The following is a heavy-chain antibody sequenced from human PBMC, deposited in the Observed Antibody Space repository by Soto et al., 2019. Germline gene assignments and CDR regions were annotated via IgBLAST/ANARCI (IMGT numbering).Heavy chain of an antibody. CDR1: GGSFSGYY. CDR2: INHSGST. D-gene: IGHD3-22*01. CDR3: ARRTSRRYYDSSGYSAFDY. Sequence: PSETLSLTCAVYGGSFSGYYWSWIRQPPGKGLEWIGEINHSGSTNYNPSLKSRVTISVDTSKNQFSLKLSSVTAADTAVYYCARRTSRRYYDSSGYSAFDYWGQGTLVTVS. V-gene: IGHV4-34*01. J-gene: IGHJ4*02.